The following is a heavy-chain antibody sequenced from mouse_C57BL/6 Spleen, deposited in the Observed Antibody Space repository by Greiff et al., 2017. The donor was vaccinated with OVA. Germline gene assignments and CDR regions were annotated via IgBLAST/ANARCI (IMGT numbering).Heavy chain of an antibody. CDR3: ARSYYGSSYRYFDD. J-gene: IGHJ1*03. D-gene: IGHD1-1*01. CDR2: IYPRSGNT. Sequence: QVQLQQSGAELARPGASVKLSCKASGYTFTSYGISWVKQRTGQGLEWIGEIYPRSGNTYYNEKFKGKAILTADKSSSTAYMELRILTSEDSAVYFCARSYYGSSYRYFDDWGTGTTVTVSS. CDR1: GYTFTSYG. V-gene: IGHV1-81*01.